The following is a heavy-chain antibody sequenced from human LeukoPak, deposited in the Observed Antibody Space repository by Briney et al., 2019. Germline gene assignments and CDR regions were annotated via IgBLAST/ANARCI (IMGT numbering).Heavy chain of an antibody. Sequence: ASVKVSCKASGYTFTSYGISWVRQAPGQGLEWMGWIGAYNGNTNYAQKLQGRVTMTTDTSTSTAYMELRSLRSDDTAVYYCARVLGPGKITAGRWFDPWGQGTLVTVSS. J-gene: IGHJ5*02. CDR2: IGAYNGNT. V-gene: IGHV1-18*01. CDR3: ARVLGPGKITAGRWFDP. D-gene: IGHD3-10*01. CDR1: GYTFTSYG.